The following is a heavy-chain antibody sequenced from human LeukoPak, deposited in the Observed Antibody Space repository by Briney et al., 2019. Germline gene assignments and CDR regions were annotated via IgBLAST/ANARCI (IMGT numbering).Heavy chain of an antibody. V-gene: IGHV4-39*01. CDR3: ARHYGEGYMT. CDR2: VHNVGST. CDR1: GVSTTNGIYY. Sequence: SETLSLTCTVSGVSTTNGIYYWAWIRQPPGKGLEWIGSVHNVGSTYYNLSLRSRVTMSIDASKNQFSLKLSSVTAADTAVYYCARHYGEGYMTWGQGTLVTVSS. J-gene: IGHJ5*02. D-gene: IGHD3-10*01.